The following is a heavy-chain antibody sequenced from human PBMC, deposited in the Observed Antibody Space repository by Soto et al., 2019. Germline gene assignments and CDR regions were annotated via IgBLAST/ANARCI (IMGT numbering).Heavy chain of an antibody. D-gene: IGHD6-19*01. V-gene: IGHV1-2*02. CDR3: ARDQSPSSGWPGMDV. J-gene: IGHJ6*02. CDR2: INPNSGGT. Sequence: QVQLVQSGAEVKKSGASVKVSCKASGYTFTDYYMHWVRQAPGQGLEWMGWINPNSGGTNYAQKFQGRVTMTRDTSISTAYMELNRLRSDDTAMYYCARDQSPSSGWPGMDVWGQGTTVTVSS. CDR1: GYTFTDYY.